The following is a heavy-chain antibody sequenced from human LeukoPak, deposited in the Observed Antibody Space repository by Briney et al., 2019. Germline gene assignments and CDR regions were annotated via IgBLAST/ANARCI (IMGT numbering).Heavy chain of an antibody. V-gene: IGHV4-34*01. CDR2: INHSGST. Sequence: SETLSLTCAVYGGSFSGYYWSWIRQPPGKGLEWIGEINHSGSTNYNPSLKSRVTISVDTSKNQFSLKLSSVTAADTAVYYCARDHCSSTSCYRDFDYWGQGTLVTVSS. D-gene: IGHD2-2*02. J-gene: IGHJ4*02. CDR3: ARDHCSSTSCYRDFDY. CDR1: GGSFSGYY.